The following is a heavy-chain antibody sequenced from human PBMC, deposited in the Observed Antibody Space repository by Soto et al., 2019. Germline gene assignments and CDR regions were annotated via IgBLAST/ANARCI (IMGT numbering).Heavy chain of an antibody. V-gene: IGHV4-59*01. D-gene: IGHD3-22*01. J-gene: IGHJ3*02. CDR1: GGSISSYY. CDR3: ARLLYYYDSSGSRRRYAFDI. Sequence: PSETLSLTCTVSGGSISSYYWSWIRQPPGKGLEWIGYIYYSGSTNYNPSLKSRVTISVDTSKNQFSLKLSSVTAADTAVYYCARLLYYYDSSGSRRRYAFDIWAKGQWSPSPQ. CDR2: IYYSGST.